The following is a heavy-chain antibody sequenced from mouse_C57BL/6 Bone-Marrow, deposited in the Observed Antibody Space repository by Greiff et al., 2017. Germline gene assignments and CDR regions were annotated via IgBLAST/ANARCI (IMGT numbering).Heavy chain of an antibody. V-gene: IGHV1-19*01. CDR3: AVYGSSYGGAMDY. CDR2: INPYKGVT. CDR1: GSTFTDYY. D-gene: IGHD1-1*01. Sequence: VQLQQSGPVLVKPGASVKWSCRVSGSTFTDYYRNGVKQSHGKSLRGIGVINPYKGVTSYNQKFKGKATLTVEKSSSTAYMELNSLTSEDSAVYYCAVYGSSYGGAMDYWGQGTSVTVSS. J-gene: IGHJ4*01.